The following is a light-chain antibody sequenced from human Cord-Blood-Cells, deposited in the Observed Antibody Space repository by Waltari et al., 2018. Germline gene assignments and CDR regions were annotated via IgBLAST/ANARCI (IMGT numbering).Light chain of an antibody. CDR1: QLGDKY. CDR3: QAWDSSTVV. CDR2: QDS. J-gene: IGLJ2*01. Sequence: SVSPGQTASITCSGDQLGDKYACWYQQKPGQSPVLVIYQDSKRPSGIPERFSGHNSGNTATLTISGTQALDEADYYCQAWDSSTVVFGGGTKLAVL. V-gene: IGLV3-1*01.